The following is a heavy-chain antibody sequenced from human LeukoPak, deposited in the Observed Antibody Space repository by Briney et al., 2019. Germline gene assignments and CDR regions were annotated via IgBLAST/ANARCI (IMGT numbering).Heavy chain of an antibody. CDR3: ATLRGSGFDY. CDR1: GYTFTSYY. Sequence: ASVKVSCKASGYTFTSYYTHWVRQAPGQGLEWMGIINPSGGSTSCAQKFQGRVTMTRDTSTSTVYMELSSLRSEDTAVYYCATLRGSGFDYWGQGTLVTVSS. J-gene: IGHJ4*02. V-gene: IGHV1-46*01. CDR2: INPSGGST. D-gene: IGHD6-19*01.